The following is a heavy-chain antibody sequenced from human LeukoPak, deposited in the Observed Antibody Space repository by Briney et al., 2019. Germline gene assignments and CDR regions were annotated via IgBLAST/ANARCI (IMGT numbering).Heavy chain of an antibody. CDR1: GGSISSSSYY. V-gene: IGHV4-61*05. D-gene: IGHD1-26*01. CDR3: ARHTDGRFYFDY. Sequence: PSETLSLTCTVSGGSISSSSYYWGWIRQPPGKGLEWIGYIYYSGSTSYNPSLTSRVTISIDTSKNQFSLNLRSVTAADTAVYYCARHTDGRFYFDYWGQGTLVTVSS. J-gene: IGHJ4*02. CDR2: IYYSGST.